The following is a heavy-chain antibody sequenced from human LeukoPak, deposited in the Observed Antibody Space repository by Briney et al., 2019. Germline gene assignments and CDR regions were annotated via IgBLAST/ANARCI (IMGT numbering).Heavy chain of an antibody. Sequence: ASVKVSCKASGGTFSSYAISWVRQAPGQGLEWMGGIIPIFGTANYAQKFQGRVTITADESTSTAYMELSSLRSEDTAVYYCARGLYKTDWFRVWFDPWGQGTLVTVPS. D-gene: IGHD3-9*01. CDR3: ARGLYKTDWFRVWFDP. V-gene: IGHV1-69*13. CDR1: GGTFSSYA. J-gene: IGHJ5*02. CDR2: IIPIFGTA.